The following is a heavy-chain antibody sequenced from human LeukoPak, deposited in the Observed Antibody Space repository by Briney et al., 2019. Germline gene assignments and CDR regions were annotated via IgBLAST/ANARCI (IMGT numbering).Heavy chain of an antibody. CDR2: ISDSGRTI. J-gene: IGHJ4*02. Sequence: PGGSLRLSCVDSGFTFSVHEMKWVRQAPGKGLEWLSYISDSGRTIYYADSVDGRFTISRDNAKNSLFMQMNSLRVEDTAVYCCARGSHYFDFWGQGTPVTVSS. D-gene: IGHD6-6*01. V-gene: IGHV3-48*03. CDR3: ARGSHYFDF. CDR1: GFTFSVHE.